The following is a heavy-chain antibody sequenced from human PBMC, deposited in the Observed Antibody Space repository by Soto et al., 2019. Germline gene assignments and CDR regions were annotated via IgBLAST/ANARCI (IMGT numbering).Heavy chain of an antibody. CDR2: ISGSGGST. D-gene: IGHD5-12*01. Sequence: PGGSLRLSCAASGFTFSSYAMSWVRQAPGKGLEWVSAISGSGGSTYYADSVKGRFTISRDNSKNTLYLQMNSLRAEDTAVYYCAKADTRVATIKGSFDYWGQGTLVTVSS. V-gene: IGHV3-23*01. J-gene: IGHJ4*02. CDR1: GFTFSSYA. CDR3: AKADTRVATIKGSFDY.